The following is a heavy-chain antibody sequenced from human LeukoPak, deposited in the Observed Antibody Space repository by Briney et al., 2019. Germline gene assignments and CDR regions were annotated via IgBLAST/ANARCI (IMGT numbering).Heavy chain of an antibody. V-gene: IGHV4-31*03. Sequence: SETLSLTCTVSGGSISSGGYYWSWIRQHPGKGLEWIGYIYYSGSTYYNPSLKSRVTISVDTSKNQFSLKLSSATAAGTAVYYCARDLLNEGNHLDYWGQGTLVTVSS. D-gene: IGHD4-23*01. CDR2: IYYSGST. CDR3: ARDLLNEGNHLDY. J-gene: IGHJ4*02. CDR1: GGSISSGGYY.